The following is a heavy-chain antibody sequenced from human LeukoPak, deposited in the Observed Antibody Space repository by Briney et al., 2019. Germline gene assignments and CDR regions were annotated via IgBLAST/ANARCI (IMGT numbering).Heavy chain of an antibody. J-gene: IGHJ4*02. CDR3: AKAMGATLFDC. Sequence: GGSLRLSCAASGFTFSTYEMNWVRQAPGKGLEWVSHISSSGSTIYYADSVKGRFTISRDNSKNTLYLQMNSLRAGDTAVYYCAKAMGATLFDCWGQGTLVTVSS. D-gene: IGHD1-26*01. V-gene: IGHV3-48*03. CDR2: ISSSGSTI. CDR1: GFTFSTYE.